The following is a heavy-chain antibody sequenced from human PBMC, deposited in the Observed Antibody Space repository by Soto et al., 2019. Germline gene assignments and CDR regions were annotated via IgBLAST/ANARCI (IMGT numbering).Heavy chain of an antibody. D-gene: IGHD6-13*01. CDR3: ASSGYSGSWYQGYFDY. J-gene: IGHJ4*02. CDR1: GGSISSYY. Sequence: SETLSLTCTVSGGSISSYYWSWIRQPPGKGLEWIGYIYYSGSTNYNPSLKSRVTISVDTSKNQFSLKLSSVTAADTAVYYCASSGYSGSWYQGYFDYWGQGTLVTVSS. CDR2: IYYSGST. V-gene: IGHV4-59*01.